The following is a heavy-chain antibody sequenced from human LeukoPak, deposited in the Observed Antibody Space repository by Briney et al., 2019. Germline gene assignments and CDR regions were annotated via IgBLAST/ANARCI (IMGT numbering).Heavy chain of an antibody. CDR2: IYTSGST. CDR1: GGSISSYY. V-gene: IGHV4-4*07. Sequence: SETLSLTCTVSGGSISSYYWSWIRQPAGKGLEWIGRIYTSGSTNYNPSLKSRATMSVDTSKNQFSLKLSSVTAADTAVYYCARGASVGKLAAARHWDYYGMDVWGQGTTVTVSS. D-gene: IGHD2-15*01. CDR3: ARGASVGKLAAARHWDYYGMDV. J-gene: IGHJ6*02.